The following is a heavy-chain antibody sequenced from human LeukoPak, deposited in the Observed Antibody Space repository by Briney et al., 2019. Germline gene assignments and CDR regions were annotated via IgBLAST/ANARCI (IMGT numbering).Heavy chain of an antibody. CDR1: GYVFSDYY. CDR3: VRDFRVGGDF. V-gene: IGHV1-2*02. D-gene: IGHD2-15*01. CDR2: INPNSGGT. J-gene: IGHJ4*02. Sequence: GASVKVSCKTSGYVFSDYYIHWVRQAPGHGLEWVGWINPNSGGTKYAQRFQDRVTMTRDRSTSTAYMDLTRLTSDDTAVYYCVRDFRVGGDFWGQGTLVSVSS.